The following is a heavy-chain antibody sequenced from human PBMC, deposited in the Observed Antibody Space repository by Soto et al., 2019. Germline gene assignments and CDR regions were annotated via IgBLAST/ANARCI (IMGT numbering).Heavy chain of an antibody. V-gene: IGHV5-51*01. D-gene: IGHD2-2*01. CDR3: ARRVPAEGYDMDV. CDR1: GYTFTDYC. J-gene: IGHJ6*02. Sequence: GESVKISCXASGYTFTDYCIAWVRRMPGKAPEWMGLIYPGDSDTRYSPSFKGQFTISADKSINTAYLQWSRLKASDTAMYYCARRVPAEGYDMDVWGQGTTVTVSS. CDR2: IYPGDSDT.